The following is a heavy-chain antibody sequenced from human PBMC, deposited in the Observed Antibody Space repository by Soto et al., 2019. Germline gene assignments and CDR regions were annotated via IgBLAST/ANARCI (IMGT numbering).Heavy chain of an antibody. J-gene: IGHJ6*02. CDR2: ISAYNGNT. V-gene: IGHV1-18*01. CDR1: GYIFINYA. Sequence: ASVKVSCKASGYIFINYAIHWVRQAPGQGLEWMGWISAYNGNTNYAQKLQGRVTMTTDTSTSTAYMELRSLRSDDTAVYYCARARCSSTSCYTEYYYYGMDVWGQGTTVTVSS. D-gene: IGHD2-2*02. CDR3: ARARCSSTSCYTEYYYYGMDV.